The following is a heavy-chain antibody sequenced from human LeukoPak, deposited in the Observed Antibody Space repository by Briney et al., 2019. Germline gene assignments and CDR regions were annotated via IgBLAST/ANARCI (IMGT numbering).Heavy chain of an antibody. Sequence: GGSLRLSCAASGFSISNDWMSWVRQAPGKGLEWVARVKSRSAGETTDYAAPVKGRFTISRDDTKNTLYLQMNSLKTEDTAVYYCTLIQGWGSGSYYRDFWGQGTLVTVSS. J-gene: IGHJ4*02. CDR3: TLIQGWGSGSYYRDF. D-gene: IGHD3-10*01. CDR1: GFSISNDW. CDR2: VKSRSAGETT. V-gene: IGHV3-15*01.